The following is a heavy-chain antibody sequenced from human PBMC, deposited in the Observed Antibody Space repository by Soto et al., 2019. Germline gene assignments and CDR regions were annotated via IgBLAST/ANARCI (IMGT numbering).Heavy chain of an antibody. CDR3: ARGELLWFGELLR. J-gene: IGHJ4*02. CDR2: MNPNSGDT. Sequence: QVQLVQSGAEVKKPGASVKVSCKASGYTFTSYEINWVRQATGQGLEWMGWMNPNSGDTGYAQKFQGRVTKPRNTSISTAYMELRSLRSEHTAVYYCARGELLWFGELLRWGQGTLVTVSS. D-gene: IGHD3-10*01. V-gene: IGHV1-8*01. CDR1: GYTFTSYE.